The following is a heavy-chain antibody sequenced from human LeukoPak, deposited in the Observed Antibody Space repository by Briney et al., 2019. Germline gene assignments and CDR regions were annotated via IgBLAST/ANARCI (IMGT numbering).Heavy chain of an antibody. J-gene: IGHJ4*02. V-gene: IGHV3-49*04. CDR3: TRARRGGGVMGY. CDR1: GFTFGDYA. CDR2: IRSKAYGGTT. D-gene: IGHD3-16*01. Sequence: SLRLSCTASGFTFGDYAMSWVRQAPGKGLEWVGFIRSKAYGGTTEYAASVKGRFTISRDDSKSIAYLQMNSLKTEDTAVYYCTRARRGGGVMGYWGQGTLVTVSS.